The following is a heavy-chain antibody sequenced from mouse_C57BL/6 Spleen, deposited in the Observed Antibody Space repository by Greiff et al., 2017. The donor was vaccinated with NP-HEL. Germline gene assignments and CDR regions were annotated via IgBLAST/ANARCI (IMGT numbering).Heavy chain of an antibody. CDR1: GFSLTSYA. CDR3: ARNYYGSSYVWYFDV. D-gene: IGHD1-1*01. J-gene: IGHJ1*03. Sequence: VHLVESGPGLVAPSQSLSITCTVSGFSLTSYAISWVRQPPGKGLEWLGVIWTGGGTNYNSALKSRLSISKDNSKSQVFLKMNSLQTDDTARYYCARNYYGSSYVWYFDVWGTGTTVTVSS. V-gene: IGHV2-9-1*01. CDR2: IWTGGGT.